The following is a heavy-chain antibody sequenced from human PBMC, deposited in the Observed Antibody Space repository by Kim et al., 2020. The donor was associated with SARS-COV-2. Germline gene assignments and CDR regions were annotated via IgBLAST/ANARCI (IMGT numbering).Heavy chain of an antibody. Sequence: YNPSIKSRVTISVDTSKDQFSLKLGAVTAADTAVYYCARGGRWRLAFFDYWGQGTLVTVSS. J-gene: IGHJ4*02. D-gene: IGHD6-19*01. V-gene: IGHV4-34*01. CDR3: ARGGRWRLAFFDY.